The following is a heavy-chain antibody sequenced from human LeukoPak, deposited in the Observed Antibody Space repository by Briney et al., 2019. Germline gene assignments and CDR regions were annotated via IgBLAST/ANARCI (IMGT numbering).Heavy chain of an antibody. V-gene: IGHV3-48*01. CDR1: GFTFSSYS. CDR3: ARRGRGFGGLWPTADFDY. D-gene: IGHD3-10*01. Sequence: GGSLRLSCAASGFTFSSYSMNWVRQAPGKGLEWVSYISSSSSTIYYADSVKGRFTISRDNAKNSLYLQMNSLRAEDTAVYYCARRGRGFGGLWPTADFDYWGQGTLVTVSS. CDR2: ISSSSSTI. J-gene: IGHJ4*02.